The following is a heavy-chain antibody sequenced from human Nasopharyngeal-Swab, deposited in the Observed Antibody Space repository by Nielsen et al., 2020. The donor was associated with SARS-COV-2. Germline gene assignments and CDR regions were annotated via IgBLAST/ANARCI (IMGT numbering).Heavy chain of an antibody. Sequence: SETLSLTCTVSGSSISSGYYWGWIRQPPGKGLEWIGSIYHSGSTYYNPSLKSRVTISVDTSKNQFSLKLSSVTAADTAVYYCAREGLITMIVVEPFDYWGQGTLVTVFS. D-gene: IGHD3-22*01. V-gene: IGHV4-38-2*02. J-gene: IGHJ4*02. CDR2: IYHSGST. CDR1: GSSISSGYY. CDR3: AREGLITMIVVEPFDY.